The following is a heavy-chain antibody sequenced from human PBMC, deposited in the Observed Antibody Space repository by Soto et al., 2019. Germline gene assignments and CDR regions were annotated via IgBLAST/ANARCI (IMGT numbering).Heavy chain of an antibody. CDR1: GGTFSSYS. D-gene: IGHD2-8*01. Sequence: SVKVSCKASGGTFSSYSISWVRQAPGQGLEWMGGVIPIFGTANYAQKFQARVTITADESTSTAYMELSSLRSEDTAVYYCARVAAYCTNGVCYNHFDYWGQGTMVTVSS. CDR3: ARVAAYCTNGVCYNHFDY. CDR2: VIPIFGTA. J-gene: IGHJ4*02. V-gene: IGHV1-69*13.